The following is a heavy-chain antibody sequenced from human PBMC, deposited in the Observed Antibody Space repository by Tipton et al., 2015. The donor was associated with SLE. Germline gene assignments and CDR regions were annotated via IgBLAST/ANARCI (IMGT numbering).Heavy chain of an antibody. D-gene: IGHD4-11*01. CDR2: MFYSGGT. CDR3: AREFLNPVTTVHYYFDL. J-gene: IGHJ2*01. CDR1: GGSMDNYY. V-gene: IGHV4-59*12. Sequence: TLSLTCNVSGGSMDNYYWSWLRQPPGRGLEWIGYMFYSGGTNFNPSLRSRLTISVDTSKNHFSLKLISVTAADTAVYYCAREFLNPVTTVHYYFDLWGRGTLVTVSS.